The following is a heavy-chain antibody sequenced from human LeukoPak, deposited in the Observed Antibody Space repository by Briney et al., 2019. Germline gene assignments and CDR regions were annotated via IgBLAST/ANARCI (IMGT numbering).Heavy chain of an antibody. CDR3: AKDWSDFWSGYHRFDP. J-gene: IGHJ5*02. Sequence: GGSLRLSCAASGFTFSSYGMHWVRQAPGKGLEWVAFIRYDGSNKYYADSVKGRFTISRDNSKNTLYLQMNSLRAEDTAVYYCAKDWSDFWSGYHRFDPWGQGTLVTVPS. V-gene: IGHV3-30*02. CDR2: IRYDGSNK. D-gene: IGHD3-3*01. CDR1: GFTFSSYG.